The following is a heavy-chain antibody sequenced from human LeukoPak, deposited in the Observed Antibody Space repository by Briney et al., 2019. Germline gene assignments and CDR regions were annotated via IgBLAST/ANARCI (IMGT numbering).Heavy chain of an antibody. Sequence: ASVKVSCKASGYTFTSYYMHWVRQAPGQGLEWMGIINPSGGSTSYAQKFQGRVTMTRDTSTSTVYMELSSLRSEDTAVYYYARDRQGRWELLLNLDYWGQGTLVTVSS. CDR3: ARDRQGRWELLLNLDY. V-gene: IGHV1-46*01. J-gene: IGHJ4*02. D-gene: IGHD1-26*01. CDR2: INPSGGST. CDR1: GYTFTSYY.